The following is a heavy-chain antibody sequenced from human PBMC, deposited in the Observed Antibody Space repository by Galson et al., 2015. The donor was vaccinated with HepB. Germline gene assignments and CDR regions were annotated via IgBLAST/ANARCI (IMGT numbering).Heavy chain of an antibody. CDR2: IIPIFGTA. V-gene: IGHV1-69*01. J-gene: IGHJ6*03. D-gene: IGHD2-2*01. Sequence: SCKASGGTFSSYAISWVRQAPGQGLEWMGGIIPIFGTANYAQKFQGRVTITADESTSTAYMELSSLRSEDTAVYYCASGIVVVPAGLNYYYYYMDVWGKGTTVTVSS. CDR1: GGTFSSYA. CDR3: ASGIVVVPAGLNYYYYYMDV.